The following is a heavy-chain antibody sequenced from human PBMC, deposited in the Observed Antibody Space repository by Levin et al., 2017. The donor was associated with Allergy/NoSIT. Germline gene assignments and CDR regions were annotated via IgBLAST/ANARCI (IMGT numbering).Heavy chain of an antibody. V-gene: IGHV3-66*01. D-gene: IGHD2-2*02. CDR3: ARGVVPAAIFDY. CDR2: IYSGGST. Sequence: GESLKISCAASGFTVSSNYMSWVRQAPGKGLEWVSVIYSGGSTYYADSVKGRFTISRDNSKNTLYLQMNSLRAEDTAVYYCARGVVPAAIFDYWGQGTLVTVSS. J-gene: IGHJ4*02. CDR1: GFTVSSNY.